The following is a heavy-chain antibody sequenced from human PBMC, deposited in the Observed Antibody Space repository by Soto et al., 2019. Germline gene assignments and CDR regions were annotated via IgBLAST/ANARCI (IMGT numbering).Heavy chain of an antibody. CDR3: AKGGAAAGMGYFDL. Sequence: EVQVLESGGGLVQPGGSLRLSCAASGFTFSTYAMSWVRQAPGKGLEWVSGISGSGGSTYYADSVKGRFTISRDNSKKTLFLQLRSLRAEDTAVYVCAKGGAAAGMGYFDLWGRGTLVTVSS. V-gene: IGHV3-23*01. CDR2: ISGSGGST. D-gene: IGHD6-13*01. CDR1: GFTFSTYA. J-gene: IGHJ2*01.